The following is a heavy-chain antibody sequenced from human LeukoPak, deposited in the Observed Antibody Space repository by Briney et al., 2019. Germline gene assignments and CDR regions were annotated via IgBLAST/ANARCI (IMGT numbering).Heavy chain of an antibody. J-gene: IGHJ4*02. Sequence: LGESLKISCKGSGYSFTSYWIGWVRQMPGKGLEWMGIIYPGDSDTRYSPSFQGQVTISAEKSISTAYLQWSSLKASDTAMYYCARQGEYSSSWYYFDYWGQGTLVTVSS. D-gene: IGHD6-13*01. CDR1: GYSFTSYW. CDR3: ARQGEYSSSWYYFDY. CDR2: IYPGDSDT. V-gene: IGHV5-51*01.